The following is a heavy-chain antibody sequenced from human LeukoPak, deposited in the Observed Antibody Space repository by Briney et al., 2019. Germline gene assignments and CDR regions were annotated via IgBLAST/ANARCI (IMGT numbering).Heavy chain of an antibody. CDR2: IKQGGSEK. CDR3: ASMFNWNYGKDY. J-gene: IGHJ4*02. CDR1: GFIFSSSW. V-gene: IGHV3-7*01. D-gene: IGHD1-7*01. Sequence: GGSLRLSCVASGFIFSSSWMSWVRQAPGKGLEWVANIKQGGSEKDYADSVKGRFTISRDNAKNSLYLQMDSLRAEDTAVYYCASMFNWNYGKDYWGQGTLVTVSS.